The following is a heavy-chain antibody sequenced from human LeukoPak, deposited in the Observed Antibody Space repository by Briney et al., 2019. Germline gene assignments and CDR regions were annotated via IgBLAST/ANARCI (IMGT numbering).Heavy chain of an antibody. Sequence: GGSLTLSCAASGFTFSSYNMNWLRQAPGKGLEWAAVISEDGNKYYADSVKGRFTISRDTTNNTLYLQMNSLRDEYTAVYYWAKEKDRSGYPFGHYFDYWGQGTLVTVSS. CDR2: ISEDGNK. V-gene: IGHV3-30*18. D-gene: IGHD3-22*01. J-gene: IGHJ4*02. CDR1: GFTFSSYN. CDR3: AKEKDRSGYPFGHYFDY.